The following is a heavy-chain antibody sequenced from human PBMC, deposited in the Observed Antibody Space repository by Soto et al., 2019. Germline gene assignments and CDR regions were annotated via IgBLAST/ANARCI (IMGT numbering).Heavy chain of an antibody. J-gene: IGHJ4*01. V-gene: IGHV4-30-2*01. CDR2: IYQSGST. Sequence: QLQLQESGSRLVKPSQTLSLTCTVSGGSISSGDYSWSWIRQPPGKGLEWIGYIYQSGSTHYNPSLKSRVTISVDTSKNQFSLKLSSVTAADTAVYYCASQGYWGHGTLVTVSS. CDR1: GGSISSGDYS. CDR3: ASQGY.